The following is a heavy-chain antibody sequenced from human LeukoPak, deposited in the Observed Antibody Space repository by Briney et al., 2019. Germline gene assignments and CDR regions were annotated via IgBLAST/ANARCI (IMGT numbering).Heavy chain of an antibody. V-gene: IGHV4-59*01. CDR2: IYYSGST. D-gene: IGHD2-15*01. CDR3: ARDGWNYGMDV. CDR1: GGSISSYY. Sequence: SETLSLTCTVSGGSISSYYWSWIRQPPGKGLEWIGYIYYSGSTNYNPSLKSRVTISVDTSKNQFSLKLSSVTAADTAVYYCARDGWNYGMDVWGQGTTVTVSS. J-gene: IGHJ6*02.